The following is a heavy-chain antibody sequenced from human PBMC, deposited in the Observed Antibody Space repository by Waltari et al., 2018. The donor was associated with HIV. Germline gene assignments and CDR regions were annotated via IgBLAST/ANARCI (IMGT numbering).Heavy chain of an antibody. J-gene: IGHJ4*02. CDR3: AREDYDQFWGSPLYIFDS. V-gene: IGHV4-61*02. CDR2: INTRGDT. Sequence: QVQLQESGPGLARSSQTLSLACSVSGASMKITRSVWSWLRQSAGRGLEWIGRINTRGDTKYNPSLKGRVVMAIDAPRKMFFLNLTSISAADTGTYFCAREDYDQFWGSPLYIFDSWGLGTVITVSS. CDR1: GASMKITRSV. D-gene: IGHD3-16*01.